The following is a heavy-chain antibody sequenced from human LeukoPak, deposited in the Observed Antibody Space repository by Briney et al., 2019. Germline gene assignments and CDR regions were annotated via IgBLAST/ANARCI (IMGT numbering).Heavy chain of an antibody. CDR2: IYYTGST. V-gene: IGHV4-39*01. Sequence: SETLSLTCTVSGDSISSSSYYWGWLRQPPGMGREWSGSIYYTGSTYHNPSLRSRVTISVDTSKNQFSLKLGSVTAADTAVYYCARQGNVVSDNYDSSGYYPLDYWGQGTLVTVSS. D-gene: IGHD3-22*01. CDR1: GDSISSSSYY. J-gene: IGHJ4*02. CDR3: ARQGNVVSDNYDSSGYYPLDY.